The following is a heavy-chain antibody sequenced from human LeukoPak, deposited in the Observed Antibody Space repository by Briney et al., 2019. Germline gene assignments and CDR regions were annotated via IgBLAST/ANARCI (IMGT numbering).Heavy chain of an antibody. V-gene: IGHV4-59*01. CDR3: ARGRYEDFDY. J-gene: IGHJ4*02. CDR2: IYYSGST. D-gene: IGHD5-12*01. Sequence: SETLSLTCTVSGGSISSYYWSWVRQPPGKGLEWIGYIYYSGSTNYNPSLKSRVTISVDTSKNQFSLKLSSVTAADTAVYYCARGRYEDFDYWGQGTLVTVSS. CDR1: GGSISSYY.